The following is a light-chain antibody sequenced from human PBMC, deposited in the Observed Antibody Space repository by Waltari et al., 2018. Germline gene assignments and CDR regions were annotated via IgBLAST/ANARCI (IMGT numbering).Light chain of an antibody. CDR1: HSVNCY. CDR3: QQRHNWPLT. J-gene: IGKJ4*01. V-gene: IGKV3-11*01. CDR2: DAS. Sequence: ESVLTQSPAHLSLSPGESATLPCTARHSVNCYLTWYQQRPGQAPRPLIYDASNMATGIPARFSGSGSETDFTLTISSLQPEDSAVYYCQQRHNWPLTFGGGTKVEIK.